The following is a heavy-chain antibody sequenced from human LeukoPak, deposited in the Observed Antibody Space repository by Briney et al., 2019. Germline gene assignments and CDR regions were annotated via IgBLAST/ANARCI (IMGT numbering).Heavy chain of an antibody. Sequence: SETLSLTCTVSGGSISSYYWSWIRQPAGKGLEWIGRIYTSGSTNYSPSLKSRVTMSVDTSKNQFSLKLSPVTAADTAVYYCARERPYSSSSPLMDPWGQGTLVTVSS. D-gene: IGHD6-6*01. CDR2: IYTSGST. CDR3: ARERPYSSSSPLMDP. J-gene: IGHJ5*02. V-gene: IGHV4-4*07. CDR1: GGSISSYY.